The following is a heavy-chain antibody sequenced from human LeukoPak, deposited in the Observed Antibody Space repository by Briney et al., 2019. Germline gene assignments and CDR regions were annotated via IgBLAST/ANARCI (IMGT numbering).Heavy chain of an antibody. Sequence: GASVKVSCKASGGTFSSYAISWVRQAPGQGLEWMGGIIPTFGTANYAQKFQGRVTITTDESTSTAYMELSSLRSEDTAVYYCARDAVPRGSGSYYGGPFDYWGQGTLVTVSS. J-gene: IGHJ4*02. CDR3: ARDAVPRGSGSYYGGPFDY. D-gene: IGHD3-10*01. CDR2: IIPTFGTA. V-gene: IGHV1-69*05. CDR1: GGTFSSYA.